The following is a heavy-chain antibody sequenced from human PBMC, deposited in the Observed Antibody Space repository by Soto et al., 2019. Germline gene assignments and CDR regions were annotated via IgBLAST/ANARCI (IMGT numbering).Heavy chain of an antibody. CDR2: ISYDGSNK. D-gene: IGHD6-19*01. V-gene: IGHV3-30-3*01. J-gene: IGHJ4*02. Sequence: QVQLVESGGGVVQPGRSLRLSCAASGFTFSSYAMHWVRQAPGKGLEWVAVISYDGSNKYYADSVKGRFTISRANTKNAXSLQMNSLRAEDTAVYYCARDRHVRYSSRWYLTLVYWGQETLVTVSS. CDR1: GFTFSSYA. CDR3: ARDRHVRYSSRWYLTLVY.